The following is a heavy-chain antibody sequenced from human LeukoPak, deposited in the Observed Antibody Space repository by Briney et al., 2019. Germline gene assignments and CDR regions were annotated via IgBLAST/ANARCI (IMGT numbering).Heavy chain of an antibody. CDR3: ARRHSSVRN. CDR2: IYSGGIT. J-gene: IGHJ4*02. CDR1: GFTVTTNY. D-gene: IGHD6-19*01. Sequence: GGSLRLSCAASGFTVTTNYMSWVRQAPGKGLEWVSVIYSGGITYYADSVKGRFTISRDSSKNTLYLQMNSLRVEDTAVYYCARRHSSVRNWGQGTLVTVSS. V-gene: IGHV3-66*02.